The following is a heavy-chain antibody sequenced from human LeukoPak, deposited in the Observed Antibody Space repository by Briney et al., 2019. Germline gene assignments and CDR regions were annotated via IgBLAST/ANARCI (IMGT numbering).Heavy chain of an antibody. V-gene: IGHV1-8*01. CDR1: GYTFTSYD. CDR3: ARADEDIGGGAFDI. J-gene: IGHJ3*02. CDR2: MNPNSGNT. D-gene: IGHD5-12*01. Sequence: EASVKVSCKASGYTFTSYDINWVRQATGQGLEWMGWMNPNSGNTGYAQKFQGRVTMTRNTSISTAYMELSSLRSEDTAVYYCARADEDIGGGAFDIWGQGTMVTVSS.